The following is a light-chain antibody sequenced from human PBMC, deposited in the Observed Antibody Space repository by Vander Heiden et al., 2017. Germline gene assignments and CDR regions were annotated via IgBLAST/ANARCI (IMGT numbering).Light chain of an antibody. V-gene: IGKV1-5*03. CDR1: QSISGW. CDR3: QQDHTYPLT. CDR2: KTS. Sequence: DIQMTQSPSTLSAVVGDRVTITCRASQSISGWLAWYQKKPGRAPNLLIYKTSTLQSGVPSRFSGSGSGTEFTLTISSLQPDDFASYYCQQDHTYPLTFGGGTKVEIK. J-gene: IGKJ4*01.